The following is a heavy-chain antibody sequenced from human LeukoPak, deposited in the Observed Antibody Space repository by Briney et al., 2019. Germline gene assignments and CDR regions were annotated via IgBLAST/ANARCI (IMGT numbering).Heavy chain of an antibody. D-gene: IGHD3-3*01. CDR3: ARVGLRFLEWLLSWCYFDY. V-gene: IGHV4-34*01. CDR1: GGSFSGYY. Sequence: ASETLSLTCAVYGGSFSGYYWGWIRQPPGKGLEWIGEINHSGSTNYNPSLKSRVTISVDTSKNQFSLKLSSVTAADTAVYYCARVGLRFLEWLLSWCYFDYWGQGTLVTVSS. CDR2: INHSGST. J-gene: IGHJ4*02.